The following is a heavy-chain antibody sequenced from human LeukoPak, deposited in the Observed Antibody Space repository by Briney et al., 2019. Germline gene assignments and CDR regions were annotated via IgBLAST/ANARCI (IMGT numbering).Heavy chain of an antibody. V-gene: IGHV4-31*03. J-gene: IGHJ4*02. CDR1: GGSINSGGDY. CDR2: IYYSGST. D-gene: IGHD3-3*01. CDR3: ARSQWSAYYFDY. Sequence: SETLSLTCTVSGGSINSGGDYWSWIRQYSGKGLEWIGYIYYSGSTYYNPSFKNRVTISIDTSKNQFSLKLSSVTAADTAVYYCARSQWSAYYFDYWGQGTLVTVSP.